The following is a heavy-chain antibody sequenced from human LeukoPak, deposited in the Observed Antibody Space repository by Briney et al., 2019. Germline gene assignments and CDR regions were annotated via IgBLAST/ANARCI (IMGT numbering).Heavy chain of an antibody. CDR3: ARWPYSSSYYFDY. CDR1: GYTFSDYN. D-gene: IGHD6-6*01. V-gene: IGHV3-21*01. CDR2: ITSGTTYI. J-gene: IGHJ4*02. Sequence: PGGSLRLSCAASGYTFSDYNMNWVRQSPEKGLEWVSSITSGTTYIYYADSLRGRFTLSRDNAKNSLYPQMNSLRAEDTAVYYCARWPYSSSYYFDYWGQGTLVTVSS.